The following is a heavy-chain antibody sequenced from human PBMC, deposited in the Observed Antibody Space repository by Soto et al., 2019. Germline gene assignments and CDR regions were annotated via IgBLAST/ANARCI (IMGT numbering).Heavy chain of an antibody. Sequence: ESGGGVVQPGRSLRLSCAASGFTFSSYGMHWVRQAPGKGLQWVAVIWYDGTNKYYADSVKGRFTISRDNSKNTLYLQMNSLRAEDTAVYYCVVGYCSGGSCYRFMDYWGQGTLVTVSS. CDR2: IWYDGTNK. CDR1: GFTFSSYG. D-gene: IGHD2-15*01. CDR3: VVGYCSGGSCYRFMDY. V-gene: IGHV3-33*01. J-gene: IGHJ4*02.